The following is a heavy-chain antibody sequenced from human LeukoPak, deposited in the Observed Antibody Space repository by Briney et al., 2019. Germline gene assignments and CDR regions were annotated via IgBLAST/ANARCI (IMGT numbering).Heavy chain of an antibody. Sequence: SETLSLTCTVSGGSISSGSYYWSWIRQPAGKGLEWLGRIYTSGSTHYNPSLKSRVTISVDTSKNQFSLKLSSVTAADKAVYYCARDGLYSSGWSDAFDIWGQGTMVTVSS. D-gene: IGHD6-19*01. V-gene: IGHV4-61*02. J-gene: IGHJ3*02. CDR3: ARDGLYSSGWSDAFDI. CDR2: IYTSGST. CDR1: GGSISSGSYY.